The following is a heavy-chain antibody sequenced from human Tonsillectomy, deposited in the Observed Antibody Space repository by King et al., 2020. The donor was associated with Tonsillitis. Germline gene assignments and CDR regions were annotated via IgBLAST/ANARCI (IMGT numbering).Heavy chain of an antibody. CDR2: FYTSGNT. D-gene: IGHD6-13*01. Sequence: QLQESGPGLVKPSETLSLTCTVSGGSISNYYWSWIRPPAGKTLEWIGRFYTSGNTNYHPSLKSRVTMSVDTSKNQFSLKLSSVTAADTAVYYCARGYSSSWVDYWGQGTLVTVSS. V-gene: IGHV4-4*07. J-gene: IGHJ4*02. CDR3: ARGYSSSWVDY. CDR1: GGSISNYY.